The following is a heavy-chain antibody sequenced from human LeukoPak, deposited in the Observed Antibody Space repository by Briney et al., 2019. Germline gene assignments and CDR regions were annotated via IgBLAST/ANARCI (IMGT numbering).Heavy chain of an antibody. V-gene: IGHV3-11*04. CDR3: ASEELGYGGNSGSGGIDY. J-gene: IGHJ4*02. Sequence: PGGSLRLSCAASGFTLSDYFMSWIRQAPGKGLEWVSYSSSSGSTIYYADSVKGRFAISRDNAKNSLYLQMNSLRAEDTAVYYCASEELGYGGNSGSGGIDYWGQGTLVTVSS. D-gene: IGHD4-23*01. CDR2: SSSSGSTI. CDR1: GFTLSDYF.